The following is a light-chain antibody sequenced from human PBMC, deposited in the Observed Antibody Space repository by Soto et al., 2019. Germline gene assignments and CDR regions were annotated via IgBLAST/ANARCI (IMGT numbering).Light chain of an antibody. Sequence: DIVMTQSPDSLPVSLGERATINCKSSQSVLYSSNNKNYLAWYQQKPGQPPKLLIYWASTRESGVPDRFSGSGSGTDFTLTISSLQAEDVAFYYCQQYFSTPPTFGGGTKVEIK. CDR3: QQYFSTPPT. CDR1: QSVLYSSNNKNY. J-gene: IGKJ4*01. CDR2: WAS. V-gene: IGKV4-1*01.